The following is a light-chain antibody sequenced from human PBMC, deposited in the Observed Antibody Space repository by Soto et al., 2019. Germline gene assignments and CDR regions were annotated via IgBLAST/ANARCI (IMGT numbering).Light chain of an antibody. J-gene: IGLJ1*01. V-gene: IGLV2-14*01. Sequence: QSALTQPASVSGSPGQSIAISCTGTSSDIDAYNYVPWYQQHPGKAPKLMIYDVSNRPSGISNRFSGSKSGNTASLTISGLQAEDEADYYCGSYTTSSNYVFGTGTKATVL. CDR3: GSYTTSSNYV. CDR2: DVS. CDR1: SSDIDAYNY.